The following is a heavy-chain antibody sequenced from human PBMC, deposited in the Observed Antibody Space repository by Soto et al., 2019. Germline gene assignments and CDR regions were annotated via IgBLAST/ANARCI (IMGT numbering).Heavy chain of an antibody. CDR3: ARRTVGATKGAGAFDI. CDR2: ISAYNGNT. V-gene: IGHV1-18*01. Sequence: ASVKVSCKASGYTFTSYGISWVRQAPGQGLEWMGWISAYNGNTNYAQKLQGRVTMTTDTSTSTAYMELRSLRSDDTAVYYCARRTVGATKGAGAFDIWGQGTTVTVSS. CDR1: GYTFTSYG. J-gene: IGHJ3*02. D-gene: IGHD1-26*01.